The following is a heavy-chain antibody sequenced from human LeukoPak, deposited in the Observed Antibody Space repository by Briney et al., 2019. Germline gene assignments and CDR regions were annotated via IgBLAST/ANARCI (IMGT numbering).Heavy chain of an antibody. CDR1: GFTFSSYE. D-gene: IGHD2-15*01. J-gene: IGHJ4*02. CDR2: ISSSGSTI. CDR3: ARVGCSGGSCYPDY. V-gene: IGHV3-48*03. Sequence: GGSLRLSCAASGFTFSSYEMNWVRQAPGKGLEWVSYISSSGSTIYYADSVKGRFTISRDNAKNSLYLQMNSLRAEDTAVYYCARVGCSGGSCYPDYWGQGTLVTVSS.